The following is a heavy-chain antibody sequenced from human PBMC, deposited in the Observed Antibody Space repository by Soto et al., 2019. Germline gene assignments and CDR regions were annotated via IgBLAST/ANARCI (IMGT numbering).Heavy chain of an antibody. Sequence: ASVKVSCKASGYTFTSYDINWVRQATGQGLEWMGWMNPNSGNTGYAQKFQGRVTMTRNTSISTAYMELSSLRSEDTAVYYCARDCSSTSCYEGVSDYWGQGTLVTVSS. CDR2: MNPNSGNT. CDR3: ARDCSSTSCYEGVSDY. V-gene: IGHV1-8*01. CDR1: GYTFTSYD. J-gene: IGHJ4*02. D-gene: IGHD2-2*01.